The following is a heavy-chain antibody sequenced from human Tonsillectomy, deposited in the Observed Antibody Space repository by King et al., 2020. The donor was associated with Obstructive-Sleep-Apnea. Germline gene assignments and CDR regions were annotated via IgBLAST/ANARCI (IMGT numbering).Heavy chain of an antibody. CDR3: ARRPHGMDV. CDR1: GGSISSYY. Sequence: QLQESGPGLVKPSETLSLTCTVSGGSISSYYWSWIRQPPGKGLEWIGYIYENGDTNYNPSLKSRVTISVDTSKNQFSLKLSSVTAADTAVYYCARRPHGMDVWGQGTTVTVS. CDR2: IYENGDT. V-gene: IGHV4-59*08. J-gene: IGHJ6*02.